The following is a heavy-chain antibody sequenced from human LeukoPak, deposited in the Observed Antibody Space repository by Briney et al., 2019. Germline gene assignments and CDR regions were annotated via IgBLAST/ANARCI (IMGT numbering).Heavy chain of an antibody. D-gene: IGHD3-3*01. CDR2: ISGSGGST. J-gene: IGHJ4*02. CDR3: AKTPVRRFPLYFDY. Sequence: PGGSLRLSCAASGFTFSSYAMSWVRQAPGEGLGWVSGISGSGGSTDYADSLKGRFTISRDNSKNTLYLQMNSLRAEDTAVYYCAKTPVRRFPLYFDYWGQGTLVTVSS. CDR1: GFTFSSYA. V-gene: IGHV3-23*01.